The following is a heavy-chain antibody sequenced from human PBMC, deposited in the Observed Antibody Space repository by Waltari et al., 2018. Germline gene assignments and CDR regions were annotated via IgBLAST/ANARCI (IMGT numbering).Heavy chain of an antibody. CDR1: GFTFGTYS. J-gene: IGHJ4*02. CDR3: ARDCSGGSCYLY. CDR2: ISPDSSYI. D-gene: IGHD2-15*01. Sequence: EVQLLESGGGLVTPGGSLRLSCEASGFTFGTYSLNWVRQAPGKGLEWVSSISPDSSYIYYADSVKGRFTISRDNSKNTLYLQMNSLRAEDTAVYYCARDCSGGSCYLYWGQGTLVIVSS. V-gene: IGHV3-21*04.